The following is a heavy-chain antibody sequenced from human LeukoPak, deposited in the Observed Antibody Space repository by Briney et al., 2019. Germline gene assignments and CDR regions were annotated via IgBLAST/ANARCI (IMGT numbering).Heavy chain of an antibody. D-gene: IGHD3-3*01. Sequence: GASVKVSCKASGYTFTGYYMHWVRQAPGQGLEWMGWINPNSGGTNYAQKFQGRVTMTRDTSISTAHMELSRLRSDDTAVYYCARSHGGITIRNWFDPWGQGTLVTVSS. J-gene: IGHJ5*02. CDR1: GYTFTGYY. CDR2: INPNSGGT. CDR3: ARSHGGITIRNWFDP. V-gene: IGHV1-2*02.